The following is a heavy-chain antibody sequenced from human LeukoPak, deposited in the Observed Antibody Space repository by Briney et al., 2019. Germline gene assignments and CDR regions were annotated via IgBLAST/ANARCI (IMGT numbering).Heavy chain of an antibody. Sequence: SETLSLTCTVSGGSISSYYWSWIRQPAGKGLEWIGRIYTSGSTNYNPSLKSRVTMSVDTSKNQFSLKLSSVTAADTAVYYCARGPFPSDYDILTGFPYYGMDVWGQGTTVTVSS. CDR2: IYTSGST. CDR1: GGSISSYY. V-gene: IGHV4-4*07. CDR3: ARGPFPSDYDILTGFPYYGMDV. J-gene: IGHJ6*02. D-gene: IGHD3-9*01.